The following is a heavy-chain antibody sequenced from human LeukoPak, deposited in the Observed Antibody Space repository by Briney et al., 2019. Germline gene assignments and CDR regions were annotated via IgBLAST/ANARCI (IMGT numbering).Heavy chain of an antibody. Sequence: SETLSLTCTVSGYSISTGYYWDWIRQPPGKGLEWIGTFYHGGSTYYNPSLKSRVTISVDTSKNRFSLKLSSVTAADTAVYYCARGRYYFDYWGQGTLVTVSS. CDR2: FYHGGST. J-gene: IGHJ4*02. CDR3: ARGRYYFDY. V-gene: IGHV4-38-2*02. CDR1: GYSISTGYY.